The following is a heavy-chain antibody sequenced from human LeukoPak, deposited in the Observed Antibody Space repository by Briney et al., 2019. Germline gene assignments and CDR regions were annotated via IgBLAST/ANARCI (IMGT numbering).Heavy chain of an antibody. J-gene: IGHJ4*02. V-gene: IGHV4-4*07. D-gene: IGHD3-3*01. CDR2: IYSSGDT. CDR3: ARGGVLEWLLRPAHFDY. CDR1: GGSISTYY. Sequence: PSETLSLTCSISGGSISTYYWSWIRQPAGKGLEWIGRIYSSGDTNYNPSLKSRVTLSVDMSKNQFSLKLSSVTAADTAVYYCARGGVLEWLLRPAHFDYWGQGTLVTVSS.